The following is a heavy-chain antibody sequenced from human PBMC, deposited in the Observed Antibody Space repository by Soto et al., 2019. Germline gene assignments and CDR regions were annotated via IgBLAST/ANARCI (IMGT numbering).Heavy chain of an antibody. CDR2: ISASAITT. J-gene: IGHJ4*02. Sequence: EVQLVDSGGGLVQPGESLRLSCAGSGFTLSAYAMSWVRKAPGKGLEWVSSISASAITTYNTDSVRGRFTISRDNSRKTGYLQMNSLRAEDSAVYFCAKPPGFNNVVPAYFDYWGGGTRVTVSS. CDR1: GFTLSAYA. V-gene: IGHV3-23*04. D-gene: IGHD2-15*01. CDR3: AKPPGFNNVVPAYFDY.